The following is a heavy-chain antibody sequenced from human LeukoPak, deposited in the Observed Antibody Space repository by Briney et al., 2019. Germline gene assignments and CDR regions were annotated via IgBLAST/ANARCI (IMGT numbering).Heavy chain of an antibody. CDR3: ARDHSSGWWPYYYYGMDV. CDR2: ISAYNGNT. CDR1: GYTFTSYG. D-gene: IGHD6-19*01. Sequence: ASVKVSCKASGYTFTSYGISWVRQAPGQGLEWMGWISAYNGNTNYAQKLQGRVTMTTDTSTSTAYMELRSLRSDDTAVYYCARDHSSGWWPYYYYGMDVWGQGTTVTVSS. V-gene: IGHV1-18*01. J-gene: IGHJ6*02.